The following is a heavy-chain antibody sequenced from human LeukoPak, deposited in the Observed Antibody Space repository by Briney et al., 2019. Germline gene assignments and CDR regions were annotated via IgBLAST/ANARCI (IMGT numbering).Heavy chain of an antibody. CDR2: MYYSGST. V-gene: IGHV4-59*01. D-gene: IGHD7-27*01. CDR1: GGSMNDYY. CDR3: ARGLGKWQPLDS. Sequence: SETLSLTCTVSGGSMNDYYWTWIRQPPGRGLEWIGYMYYSGSTKYNPSLKSRLTISLDRSRNQFSLKMTSVNTADTAMYYCARGLGKWQPLDSRGQGTLVTVSS. J-gene: IGHJ4*02.